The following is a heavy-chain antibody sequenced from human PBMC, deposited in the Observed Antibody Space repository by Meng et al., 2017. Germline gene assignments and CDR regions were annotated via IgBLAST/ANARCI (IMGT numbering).Heavy chain of an antibody. J-gene: IGHJ4*02. Sequence: LRLSCTVSGGSISSGSYYWSWIRLPAGKGLEWIGRIYTSGSTNYNPSLKSRVTISVDTSKNQFSLKLSSVTAADTAVYYCAGARMEMATITPYYFDYWGQGTLVTVSS. D-gene: IGHD5-24*01. CDR3: AGARMEMATITPYYFDY. CDR2: IYTSGST. V-gene: IGHV4-61*02. CDR1: GGSISSGSYY.